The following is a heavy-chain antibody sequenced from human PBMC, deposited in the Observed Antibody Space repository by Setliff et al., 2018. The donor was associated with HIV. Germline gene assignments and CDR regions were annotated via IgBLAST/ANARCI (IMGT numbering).Heavy chain of an antibody. J-gene: IGHJ4*02. Sequence: SETLSLTCTVSGGSFSSATYSWIWIRQPPGKGLEWIGEINHSGSTNYNPSLKSRVTMSVDTSKNQFSLKLTSVTAADMALYYCARQQTALFVDYWGQGTLVTVSS. CDR2: INHSGST. CDR1: GGSFSSATYS. V-gene: IGHV4-39*01. D-gene: IGHD2-21*02. CDR3: ARQQTALFVDY.